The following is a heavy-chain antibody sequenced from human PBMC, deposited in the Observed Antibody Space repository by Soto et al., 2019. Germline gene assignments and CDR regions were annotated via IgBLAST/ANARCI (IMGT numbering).Heavy chain of an antibody. CDR2: IYSGVST. D-gene: IGHD7-27*01. V-gene: IGHV3-53*01. Sequence: XVSLRLSCAASGFTFSSNYMSWVRQAPGKGLEWVSVIYSGVSTYYADSVKGRFTISRDNSKNTLYLQMNSLRAEDTAVYYCARARKKLGAGYGMDVWGQGTTVTVSS. J-gene: IGHJ6*02. CDR3: ARARKKLGAGYGMDV. CDR1: GFTFSSNY.